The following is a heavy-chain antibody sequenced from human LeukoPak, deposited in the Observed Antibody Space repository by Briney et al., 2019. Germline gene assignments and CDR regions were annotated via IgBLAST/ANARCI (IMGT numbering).Heavy chain of an antibody. CDR1: GGSISNFY. J-gene: IGHJ3*02. V-gene: IGHV4-59*01. CDR3: AREGDSMVGATLSEAFDI. D-gene: IGHD1-26*01. Sequence: SETLSLTCTVSGGSISNFYWNWIRQPPGKGLEWIGYIYYSGSTNYNPSLKSRVTISVDTSKNQFSLKLSSVTAADTAVYYCAREGDSMVGATLSEAFDIWGQGTMVTVSS. CDR2: IYYSGST.